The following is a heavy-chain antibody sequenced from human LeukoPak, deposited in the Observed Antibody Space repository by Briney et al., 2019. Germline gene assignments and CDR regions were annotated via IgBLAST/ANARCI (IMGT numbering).Heavy chain of an antibody. CDR3: AKDIGYCSSTSCSMFDDAFDI. D-gene: IGHD2-2*03. Sequence: PGGSLRLYCAASGFTFDDYAMHWVRQAPGTGLEWVSLISGDAGSTYYADSVRGRFTISRDNSKNSLYLQMNSLRTEDTALYYCAKDIGYCSSTSCSMFDDAFDIWGQGTMVTVSS. CDR1: GFTFDDYA. J-gene: IGHJ3*02. CDR2: ISGDAGST. V-gene: IGHV3-43*02.